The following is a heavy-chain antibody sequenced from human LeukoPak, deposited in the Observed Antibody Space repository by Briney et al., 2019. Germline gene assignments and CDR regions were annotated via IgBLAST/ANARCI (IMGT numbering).Heavy chain of an antibody. CDR2: ISSNGGST. J-gene: IGHJ4*02. D-gene: IGHD6-19*01. Sequence: GGSLRLSCAASGFTFSSYAMHWVRQAPGKGLEYVSAISSNGGSTYYANSVKGRFTISRDNSENTLYLQMNSLRAEDTAVYYCAKDHENSAWYTLGKADYWGQGTLVTVSS. CDR3: AKDHENSAWYTLGKADY. CDR1: GFTFSSYA. V-gene: IGHV3-64*01.